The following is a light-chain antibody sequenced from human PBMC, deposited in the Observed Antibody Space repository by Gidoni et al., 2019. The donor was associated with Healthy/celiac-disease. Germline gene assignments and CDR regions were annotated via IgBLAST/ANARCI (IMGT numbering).Light chain of an antibody. V-gene: IGLV2-14*01. CDR2: EVS. CDR3: SSYTSSSTLV. J-gene: IGLJ2*01. CDR1: SSDVGGYKD. Sequence: QSALTQPASVSGSPGQSITISCTGTSSDVGGYKDVSWYQQHPGKAPKLMIYEVSNRPSGFSNRFSGSKAGNTASLTISGLQAEDEADYYCSSYTSSSTLVFGGGTKLTVL.